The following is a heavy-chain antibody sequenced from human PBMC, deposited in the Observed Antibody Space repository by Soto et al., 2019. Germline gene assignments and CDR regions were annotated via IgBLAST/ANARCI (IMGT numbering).Heavy chain of an antibody. Sequence: QVQLVQSGAEVKKPGSSVKVSCKASGGTFSSYTISWVRQAPGQGLEWMGRIIPILGIVNYAQKFQGRVTITADKSASTAYMELSSLRSEDTAVYYCARVKGDTPFDPWGQGTLVTVSS. V-gene: IGHV1-69*02. CDR1: GGTFSSYT. D-gene: IGHD2-2*02. J-gene: IGHJ5*02. CDR2: IIPILGIV. CDR3: ARVKGDTPFDP.